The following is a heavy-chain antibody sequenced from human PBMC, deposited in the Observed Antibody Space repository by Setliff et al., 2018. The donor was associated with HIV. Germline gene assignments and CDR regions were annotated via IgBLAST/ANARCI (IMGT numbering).Heavy chain of an antibody. Sequence: PGGSLRLSCAASGFTFTSYAMNWVRQAPGKGLEWVAVIWYDGSNKYYADSVKGRFTLSRDNSKNTLYLQMSSLRAEDTAVYYCAKDLGVSYYNFWSNYYGLDVWGQGTTVTVSS. D-gene: IGHD3-3*01. CDR2: IWYDGSNK. J-gene: IGHJ6*02. CDR3: AKDLGVSYYNFWSNYYGLDV. CDR1: GFTFTSYA. V-gene: IGHV3-33*03.